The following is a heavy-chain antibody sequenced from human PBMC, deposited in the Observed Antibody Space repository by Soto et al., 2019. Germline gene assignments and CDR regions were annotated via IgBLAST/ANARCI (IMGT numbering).Heavy chain of an antibody. CDR2: IYYGGST. Sequence: SETLSLTCSVSGGSISSSIFYWGWIRQPPGKGLEWVGSIYYGGSTHSNPSLKSRGTISLDTSRNQFSLRLTSVTAADTAVYFCARLPRPYWCTTICYTLAFDYWVQVTPGTVSS. V-gene: IGHV4-39*01. CDR1: GGSISSSIFY. J-gene: IGHJ4*02. CDR3: ARLPRPYWCTTICYTLAFDY. D-gene: IGHD2-2*02.